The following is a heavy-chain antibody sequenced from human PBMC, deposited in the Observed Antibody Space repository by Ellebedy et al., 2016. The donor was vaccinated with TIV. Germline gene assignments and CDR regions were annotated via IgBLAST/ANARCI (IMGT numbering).Heavy chain of an antibody. CDR3: ARLTAAGTVHWFNP. CDR2: VHYTGIT. CDR1: GGSISSYY. J-gene: IGHJ5*02. V-gene: IGHV4-59*08. Sequence: SETLSLTXTVSGGSISSYYWSWVRQLPGKGLEWIGFVHYTGITNYNPSLKSRVTTSVDTSKNQFSLRLTSVTAADTAVYYCARLTAAGTVHWFNPWGQGTLVTVSS. D-gene: IGHD6-13*01.